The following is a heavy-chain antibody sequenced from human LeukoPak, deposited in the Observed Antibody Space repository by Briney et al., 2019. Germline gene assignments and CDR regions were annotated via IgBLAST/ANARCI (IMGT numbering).Heavy chain of an antibody. CDR1: GGSISSYY. D-gene: IGHD6-19*01. CDR3: ARDLGKYSSGWSPPGP. Sequence: PSETLSLTCTVSGGSISSYYWSWIRQPPGKGLEWIGYIYYSGSTNYNPSLKSRVTISVDTSKNQFSLKLSSVTAADTAVYYCARDLGKYSSGWSPPGPWGQGTLVTVSS. CDR2: IYYSGST. J-gene: IGHJ5*02. V-gene: IGHV4-59*01.